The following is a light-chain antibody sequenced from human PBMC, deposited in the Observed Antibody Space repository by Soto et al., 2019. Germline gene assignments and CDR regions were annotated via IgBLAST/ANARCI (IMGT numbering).Light chain of an antibody. V-gene: IGKV3-11*01. CDR3: QQRGSPAWT. CDR1: QRLSGY. J-gene: IGKJ1*01. CDR2: DVS. Sequence: EILLTQSPASLSLFPGERATLSCRAMQRLSGYIAWYQQKPGQDPRLVIYDVSTRAVGVPARFSGSGSGTEFTLTISNLEPEDFAVYHCQQRGSPAWTVGQGTNLEIK.